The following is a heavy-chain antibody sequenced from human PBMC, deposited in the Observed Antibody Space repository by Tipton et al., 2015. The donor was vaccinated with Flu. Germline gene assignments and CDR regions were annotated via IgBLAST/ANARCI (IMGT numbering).Heavy chain of an antibody. V-gene: IGHV4-38-2*01. D-gene: IGHD4-11*01. CDR3: ARRVYSNYVSDPKSWFDP. CDR1: GDSIGSDYF. J-gene: IGHJ5*02. CDR2: VHRTGNP. Sequence: TLSLTCSVSGDSIGSDYFWGWIRQPPGQGLEWIGNVHRTGNPYYNPSLKSRVTISVDTSRNQFSLRLSSVTAADTAVYYCARRVYSNYVSDPKSWFDPWGQGILVTVSS.